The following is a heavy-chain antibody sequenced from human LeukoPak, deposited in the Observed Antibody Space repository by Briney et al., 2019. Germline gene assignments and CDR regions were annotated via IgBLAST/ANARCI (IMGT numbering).Heavy chain of an antibody. Sequence: GGSLRLSCAASGFTFSTYWMTWVRQAPGIGLEWVANIKQDGSEKYYAESVKGRFTISRDNAKNSLYLQMNSLRAADTAVYFCGRDSGAGAPGTRYWGQGTLVTVFS. CDR3: GRDSGAGAPGTRY. CDR1: GFTFSTYW. J-gene: IGHJ4*02. CDR2: IKQDGSEK. D-gene: IGHD6-13*01. V-gene: IGHV3-7*05.